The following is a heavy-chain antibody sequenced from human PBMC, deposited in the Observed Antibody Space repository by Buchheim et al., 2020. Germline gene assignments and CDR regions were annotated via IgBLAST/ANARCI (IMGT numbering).Heavy chain of an antibody. CDR3: ASRKRIVVVPAAIAPRDY. V-gene: IGHV3-23*01. D-gene: IGHD2-2*02. J-gene: IGHJ4*02. CDR1: GFTFSSYA. Sequence: EVQLLESGGGLVQPGGSLRLSCAASGFTFSSYAMSWVRQAPGKGLEWVSAISGSGGSTYYADSVKGRFTISRDNSKNTLYLQMNSLRAEDTAVYYCASRKRIVVVPAAIAPRDYWGQGTL. CDR2: ISGSGGST.